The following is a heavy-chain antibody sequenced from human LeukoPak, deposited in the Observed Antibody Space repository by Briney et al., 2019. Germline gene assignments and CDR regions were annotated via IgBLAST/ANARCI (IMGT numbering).Heavy chain of an antibody. D-gene: IGHD6-19*01. Sequence: SETLSLTCTVSGGSISSYYWSWIRQPPGKGLEWIGYIYYSGSTNYNPSLKSRVTISVDTSKNQFSLKLSSVTAADTAVYYCARGDSSGWYKLNWFDPWGQGTPVTVSS. J-gene: IGHJ5*02. CDR3: ARGDSSGWYKLNWFDP. CDR1: GGSISSYY. CDR2: IYYSGST. V-gene: IGHV4-59*01.